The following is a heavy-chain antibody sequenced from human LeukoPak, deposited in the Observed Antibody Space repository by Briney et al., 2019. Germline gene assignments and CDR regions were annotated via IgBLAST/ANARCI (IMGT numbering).Heavy chain of an antibody. CDR1: GFTFSGYY. Sequence: GGSLRLSCAASGFTFSGYYMSWIRQAPGKGLEWVSYISTSGSNIYYADSMKGRFTISRDNAKNSLYLQMNSLRAEDTAVYYCARGAKYYYDSSGYYIFDSWGQGTLVTVSS. D-gene: IGHD3-22*01. CDR2: ISTSGSNI. CDR3: ARGAKYYYDSSGYYIFDS. J-gene: IGHJ4*02. V-gene: IGHV3-11*01.